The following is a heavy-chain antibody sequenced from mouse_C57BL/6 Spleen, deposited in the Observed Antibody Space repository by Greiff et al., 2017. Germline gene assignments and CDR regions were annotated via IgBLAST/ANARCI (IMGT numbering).Heavy chain of an antibody. V-gene: IGHV1-61*01. CDR3: ARWDGYYAMDY. CDR2: IYPSDSET. J-gene: IGHJ4*01. CDR1: GYTFTSYW. Sequence: QVQLQQPGAELVRPGSSVKLSCKASGYTFTSYWMDWVKQRPGQGLEWIGNIYPSDSETHYNQKFKDKATLTVDKSSSTAYMQLSSLTSEDSAVXYCARWDGYYAMDYWGQGTSVTVSS. D-gene: IGHD2-3*01.